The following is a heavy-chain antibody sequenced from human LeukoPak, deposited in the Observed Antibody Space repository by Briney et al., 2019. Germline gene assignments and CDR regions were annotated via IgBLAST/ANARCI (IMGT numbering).Heavy chain of an antibody. D-gene: IGHD5/OR15-5a*01. CDR3: ESVLIYAFDT. Sequence: SETLSLTCTVSGGSISSHYWSWIRQPPGKGLEWIGYIYYSGSTNYNPSLKSRVTISVDTSKNQFSLKLSSVAAADTAVYYCESVLIYAFDTWGQGTMVTVSS. V-gene: IGHV4-59*11. J-gene: IGHJ3*02. CDR1: GGSISSHY. CDR2: IYYSGST.